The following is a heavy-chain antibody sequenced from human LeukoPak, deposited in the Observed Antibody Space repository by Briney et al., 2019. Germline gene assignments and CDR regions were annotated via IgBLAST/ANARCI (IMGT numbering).Heavy chain of an antibody. CDR2: IYTSGST. J-gene: IGHJ5*02. CDR3: VRGPNWSDVHNWFDH. D-gene: IGHD1-1*01. CDR1: GVSLSRYY. Sequence: MASETLSLTCTVSGVSLSRYYWSWIRQPAGKGLEWIGRIYTSGSTNYNPSLKSRVTISVDTSKNQFSLKLNSVTAADTAVYYCVRGPNWSDVHNWFDHWGQGTLVTVSS. V-gene: IGHV4-4*07.